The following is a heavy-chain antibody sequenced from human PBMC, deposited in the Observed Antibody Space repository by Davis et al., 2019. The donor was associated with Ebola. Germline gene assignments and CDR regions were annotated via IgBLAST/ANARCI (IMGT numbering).Heavy chain of an antibody. Sequence: SVKVSCKASGGTFSSYAISWVRQAPGQGLEWMGGIIPIFGTANYAQKFQGRVTITADESTSTAYMELSSLRSEDTAVYYCARVLCREVAATLCYFDYWGQGTLVTVSS. V-gene: IGHV1-69*13. J-gene: IGHJ4*02. CDR2: IIPIFGTA. CDR3: ARVLCREVAATLCYFDY. D-gene: IGHD2-15*01. CDR1: GGTFSSYA.